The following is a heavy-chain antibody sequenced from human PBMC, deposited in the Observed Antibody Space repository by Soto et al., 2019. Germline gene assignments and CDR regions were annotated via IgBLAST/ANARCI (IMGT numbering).Heavy chain of an antibody. V-gene: IGHV3-30-3*01. D-gene: IGHD5-12*01. CDR1: GFTFSSYA. Sequence: SGGSLRLSCAASGFTFSSYAMHWVRQAPGKGLEWVAVISYDGSNKYYADSVKGRFTISRDNSKNTLYLQMNSLRAEDTAVYYCARGSRDGYNHRAFDIWGQGTMVTVSS. CDR2: ISYDGSNK. CDR3: ARGSRDGYNHRAFDI. J-gene: IGHJ3*02.